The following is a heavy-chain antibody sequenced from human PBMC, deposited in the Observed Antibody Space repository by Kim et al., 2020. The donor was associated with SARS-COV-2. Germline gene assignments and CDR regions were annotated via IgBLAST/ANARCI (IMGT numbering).Heavy chain of an antibody. J-gene: IGHJ3*02. V-gene: IGHV3-9*01. D-gene: IGHD6-13*01. Sequence: DSVKGRFTISRDNAKNSLYLQMNSLRAEDTALYYCAKDIDPQGAAAYFDIWGQGTMVTVSS. CDR3: AKDIDPQGAAAYFDI.